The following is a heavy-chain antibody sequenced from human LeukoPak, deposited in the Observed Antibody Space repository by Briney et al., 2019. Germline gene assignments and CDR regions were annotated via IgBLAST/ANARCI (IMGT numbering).Heavy chain of an antibody. CDR2: INWNGGST. D-gene: IGHD3-3*01. Sequence: GGSLRLSCAASGFTFDDYGMSWVRQAPGKGLEWVSGINWNGGSTGYADSVKGRFTISRDNAKNSLSLQMNSLRVEDTALYYCARGGISIFGVVIYMDVWGKGTTVTVSS. CDR3: ARGGISIFGVVIYMDV. V-gene: IGHV3-20*04. CDR1: GFTFDDYG. J-gene: IGHJ6*03.